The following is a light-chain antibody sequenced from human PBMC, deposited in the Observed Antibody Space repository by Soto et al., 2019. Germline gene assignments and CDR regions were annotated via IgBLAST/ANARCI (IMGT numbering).Light chain of an antibody. CDR3: QQYNGYMWT. V-gene: IGKV1-5*03. CDR2: KAS. J-gene: IGKJ1*01. Sequence: DIQMTQSPSTLSASVGDRVTITCRASQNIGDWLAWYQQKSGKAPKVLIYKASNLENGVPSRFSGSGSGTEFTLTISSLQPDDVATYHCQQYNGYMWTFGQGTKVEVK. CDR1: QNIGDW.